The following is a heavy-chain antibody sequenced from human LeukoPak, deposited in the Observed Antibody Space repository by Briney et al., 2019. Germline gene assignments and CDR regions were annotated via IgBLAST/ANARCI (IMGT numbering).Heavy chain of an antibody. V-gene: IGHV3-11*06. CDR1: GFTFSDYY. CDR2: ISSSSSYI. CDR3: ARAPVATKDY. Sequence: SGGSLRLSCAASGFTFSDYYMSWIRQAPGKGLEWVSYISSSSSYINYADSVKGRFTISRDNAKNSLYLQMNSLRAEDTAVYYCARAPVATKDYWGQGTLVTVSS. D-gene: IGHD5-12*01. J-gene: IGHJ4*02.